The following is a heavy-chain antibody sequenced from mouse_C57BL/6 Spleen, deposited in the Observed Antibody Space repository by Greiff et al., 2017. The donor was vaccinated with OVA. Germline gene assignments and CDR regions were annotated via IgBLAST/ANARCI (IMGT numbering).Heavy chain of an antibody. Sequence: EVQLQQSGPELVKPGASVKISCTASGYSFTGYYMNWVKQSPEKSLEWIGEINPSTGGTTYNQKFKAKATLTVDKSSSTAYMQLKSLTSEDSAVYYCARGDYDYLFDYWGQGTTLTVSS. V-gene: IGHV1-42*01. CDR2: INPSTGGT. D-gene: IGHD2-4*01. CDR1: GYSFTGYY. J-gene: IGHJ2*01. CDR3: ARGDYDYLFDY.